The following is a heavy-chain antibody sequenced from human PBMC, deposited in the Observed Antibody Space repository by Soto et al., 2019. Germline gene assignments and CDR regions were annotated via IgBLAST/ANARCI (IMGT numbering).Heavy chain of an antibody. CDR2: IYYSGST. CDR3: AGTTSRTYYDFWSGSTSPP. J-gene: IGHJ5*02. D-gene: IGHD3-3*01. Sequence: ASETLSLTCTVSGGSISSYYWSWIRQPPGKGLEWIGYIYYSGSTNYNPSLKSRVTISVDTSKNQFSLKLSSVTAADTAVYYCAGTTSRTYYDFWSGSTSPPWGQGTLVTVSS. V-gene: IGHV4-59*01. CDR1: GGSISSYY.